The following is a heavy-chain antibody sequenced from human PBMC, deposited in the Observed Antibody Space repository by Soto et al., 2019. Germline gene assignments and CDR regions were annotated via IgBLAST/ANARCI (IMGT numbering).Heavy chain of an antibody. CDR3: ARQLPVGATSWFDP. J-gene: IGHJ5*02. Sequence: PSETLSLTCSLPGGSINSDDSFWGWVRQAPGKGLEWIGSLYYGGSTFYNPSLKSRVTISLDTSKNQFSLRLTSVTAADTAIHYCARQLPVGATSWFDPWGQGTLVTVSS. D-gene: IGHD1-26*01. V-gene: IGHV4-39*01. CDR1: GGSINSDDSF. CDR2: LYYGGST.